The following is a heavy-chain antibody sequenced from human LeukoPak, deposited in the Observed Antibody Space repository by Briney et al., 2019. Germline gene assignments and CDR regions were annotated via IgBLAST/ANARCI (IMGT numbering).Heavy chain of an antibody. CDR1: GYTFTSYY. J-gene: IGHJ4*02. CDR2: INPNSGGT. CDR3: ARGGYYYDSSGYKWSHFDY. Sequence: ASVKVSCKASGYTFTSYYMHWVRQAPGQGLEWMGWINPNSGGTNYAQKFQGRVTMTRDTSISTAYMELSRLRSDDTAVYYCARGGYYYDSSGYKWSHFDYWGQGTLVTVSS. D-gene: IGHD3-22*01. V-gene: IGHV1-2*02.